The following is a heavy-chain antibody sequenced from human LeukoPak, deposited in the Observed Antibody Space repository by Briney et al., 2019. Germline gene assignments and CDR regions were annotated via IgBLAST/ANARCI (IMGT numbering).Heavy chain of an antibody. Sequence: SETLSLTCTVSGGSISSYYWNWIRQPPGKGLEWIGYVYYTGSTDYNPSLKSRVTISVDTSKNHFSLNLSSVTAADTAVYYCARTTSGRLFKLDYWGQGTLVTVCS. J-gene: IGHJ4*02. CDR1: GGSISSYY. CDR2: VYYTGST. CDR3: ARTTSGRLFKLDY. V-gene: IGHV4-59*01. D-gene: IGHD5-12*01.